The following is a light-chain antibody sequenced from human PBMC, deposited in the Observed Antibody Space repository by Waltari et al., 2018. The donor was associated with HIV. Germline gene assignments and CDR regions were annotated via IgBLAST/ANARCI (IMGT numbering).Light chain of an antibody. Sequence: QSALTQPASVSGSPGQSITISCTGSTSDVGAYYYVSWYQQHPDKAPKLIVYEVNNRPSGISNRFSGSKSGNTASLTISGLQADDEADYYCTSYTSSSTWVFGGGTKVTVL. J-gene: IGLJ3*02. V-gene: IGLV2-14*01. CDR3: TSYTSSSTWV. CDR1: TSDVGAYYY. CDR2: EVN.